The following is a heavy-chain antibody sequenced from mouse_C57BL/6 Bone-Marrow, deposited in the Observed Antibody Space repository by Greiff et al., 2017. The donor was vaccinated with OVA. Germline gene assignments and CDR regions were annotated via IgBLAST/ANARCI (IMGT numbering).Heavy chain of an antibody. Sequence: EVKLLESGPGLVKPSQSLSLTCSVTGYSITSGYYWNWIRQFPGNKLEWMGYISYDGSNNYNPSLKNRISITRDTSKNQFFLKLNSVTTEDTATYYCARKVLPCYAMDYWGQGTSVTVSS. J-gene: IGHJ4*01. CDR3: ARKVLPCYAMDY. CDR1: GYSITSGYY. V-gene: IGHV3-6*01. CDR2: ISYDGSN. D-gene: IGHD5-5*01.